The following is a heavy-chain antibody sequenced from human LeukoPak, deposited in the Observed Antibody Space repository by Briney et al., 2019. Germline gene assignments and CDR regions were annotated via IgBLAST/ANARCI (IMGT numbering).Heavy chain of an antibody. CDR1: GYTFTSYD. CDR2: MNPNSGNT. J-gene: IGHJ6*02. Sequence: AASVKVSCKASGYTFTSYDINWVRQATGQGLEWMGWMNPNSGNTGYAQKFQGRVTMTRNTSISTAYMEPSSLRSEDTAVYYCAREVATDYYYYYGMDVWGQGTTVTVSS. D-gene: IGHD5-12*01. V-gene: IGHV1-8*01. CDR3: AREVATDYYYYYGMDV.